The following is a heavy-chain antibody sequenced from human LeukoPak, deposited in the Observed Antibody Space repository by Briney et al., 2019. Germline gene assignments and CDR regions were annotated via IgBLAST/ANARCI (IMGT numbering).Heavy chain of an antibody. CDR3: AKVLRFLEWFLY. V-gene: IGHV3-23*01. J-gene: IGHJ4*02. D-gene: IGHD3-3*01. CDR2: ISGSGGRT. CDR1: GFTFSSYA. Sequence: GGSLRLSCAASGFTFSSYAMSWVRQAPGKGLEWVSAISGSGGRTYYADSVKGRFTISRDNSKNTLYLQMNSLRAEDTAVYYCAKVLRFLEWFLYWGQGTLVTVSS.